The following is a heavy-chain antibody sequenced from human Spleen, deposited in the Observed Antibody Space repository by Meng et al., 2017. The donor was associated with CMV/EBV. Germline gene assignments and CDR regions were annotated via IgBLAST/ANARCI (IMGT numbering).Heavy chain of an antibody. V-gene: IGHV1-69*10. J-gene: IGHJ5*02. D-gene: IGHD5-24*01. CDR1: GGTFGNYA. CDR2: IIPVLPMT. Sequence: SVKVSCKASGGTFGNYAISWVRQDPGQGLEWMGGIIPVLPMTNYTQKFQGRLIITADSSTTTAFLELSSLRSEDTAVYYCARAGDKARGRGYKEFDPWGQGTLVTVSS. CDR3: ARAGDKARGRGYKEFDP.